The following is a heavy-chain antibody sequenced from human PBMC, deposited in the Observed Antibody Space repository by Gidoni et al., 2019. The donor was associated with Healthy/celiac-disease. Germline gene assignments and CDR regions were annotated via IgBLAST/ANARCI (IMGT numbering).Heavy chain of an antibody. J-gene: IGHJ4*02. Sequence: QVQLVQSGAEVKKPGASVKVSCKASGYTFTSYYMHWVRQSPGQGLEWMGIINPSGGSTNYAQKFQGRVTMTRDTSTSTVYMDVSSLTSEDTAVYYCARKPRKYYDNGGTDYWGQGTLVTVSS. CDR2: INPSGGST. CDR3: ARKPRKYYDNGGTDY. CDR1: GYTFTSYY. D-gene: IGHD3-22*01. V-gene: IGHV1-46*01.